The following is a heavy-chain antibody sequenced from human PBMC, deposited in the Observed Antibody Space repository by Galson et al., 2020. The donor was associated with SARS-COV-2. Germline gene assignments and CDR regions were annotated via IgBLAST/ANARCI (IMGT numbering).Heavy chain of an antibody. J-gene: IGHJ4*02. V-gene: IGHV5-51*01. CDR1: GYTFTNNW. Sequence: GESLKISCRGSGYTFTNNWIAWVRQMPGKGLEWMGVIFPGDSDSRYSPSFQGPVTFPADKSINTAYLQWSSLKDSDTAMYYCAEMDGSGGAFLTYWGQGTLVTVSS. D-gene: IGHD2-2*03. CDR3: AEMDGSGGAFLTY. CDR2: IFPGDSDS.